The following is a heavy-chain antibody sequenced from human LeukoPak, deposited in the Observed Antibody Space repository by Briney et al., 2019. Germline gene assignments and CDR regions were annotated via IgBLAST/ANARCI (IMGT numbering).Heavy chain of an antibody. D-gene: IGHD2-2*01. V-gene: IGHV3-21*01. CDR3: AKVGYCSSTSCYQLYWFDP. J-gene: IGHJ5*02. Sequence: GGSLRLSCAASGFTFSSYSMNWVRQAPGKGLEWVSSISSSSSYIYYADSVKGRFTISRDNAKNSLYLQMNSLRAEDTAVYYCAKVGYCSSTSCYQLYWFDPWGQGTLVTVS. CDR2: ISSSSSYI. CDR1: GFTFSSYS.